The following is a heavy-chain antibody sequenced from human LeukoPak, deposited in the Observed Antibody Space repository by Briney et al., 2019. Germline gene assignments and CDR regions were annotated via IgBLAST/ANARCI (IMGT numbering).Heavy chain of an antibody. CDR3: ARVLQNYYHMDV. V-gene: IGHV4-59*11. CDR1: GVSINSHY. Sequence: SGTLSLTCTVSGVSINSHYWSWIRQPPGKGLEWIWFIYDSGSANYKSSLKSRVTMTVDTSKNQFSLKVNSVTAADTAVYYCARVLQNYYHMDVWGKGTTVTVSS. CDR2: IYDSGSA. D-gene: IGHD3-3*01. J-gene: IGHJ6*03.